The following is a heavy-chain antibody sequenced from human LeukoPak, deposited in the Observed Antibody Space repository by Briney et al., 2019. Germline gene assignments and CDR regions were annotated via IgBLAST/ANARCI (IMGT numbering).Heavy chain of an antibody. CDR3: AKDIRMFGPGGMDV. CDR2: ISGDGSNT. Sequence: QPGGSLRLSCAASGFTFDDYAIHWVRQAPGKGLEWVSLISGDGSNTYYADSVKGRFTISRANSKNSLYLQMNSLRTEDTALYYCAKDIRMFGPGGMDVWGQGTTVTVSS. CDR1: GFTFDDYA. V-gene: IGHV3-43*02. J-gene: IGHJ6*02. D-gene: IGHD3-10*02.